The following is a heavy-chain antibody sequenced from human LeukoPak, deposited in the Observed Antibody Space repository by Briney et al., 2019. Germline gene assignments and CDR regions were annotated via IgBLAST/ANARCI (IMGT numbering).Heavy chain of an antibody. D-gene: IGHD3-22*01. J-gene: IGHJ6*03. V-gene: IGHV4-61*01. CDR3: ARDALADSSGYYHTYYYYYMDV. CDR2: IYYSGST. CDR1: GGSISSSSYY. Sequence: SETLSLTCTVSGGSISSSSYYWGWIRQPPGKGLEWIGYIYYSGSTNYNPSLKSRVTISVDTSKNQFSLKLSSVTAADTAVYYCARDALADSSGYYHTYYYYYMDVWGKGTTVTVSS.